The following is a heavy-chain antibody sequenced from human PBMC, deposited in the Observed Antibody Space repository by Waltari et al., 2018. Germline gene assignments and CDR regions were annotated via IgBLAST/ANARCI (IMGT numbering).Heavy chain of an antibody. J-gene: IGHJ4*02. Sequence: EVQLLESGGGLVQPGGSLRLSCAASGFTFSSYAMSWVRQAPGKGLEYVSAISSNGGSTYYANSVKGRFTISRDNSKNTLYLQMGSLRAEDMAVYYCARCKFCDIIAAAGYLDYWGQGTLVTVSS. CDR1: GFTFSSYA. CDR2: ISSNGGST. D-gene: IGHD6-13*01. CDR3: ARCKFCDIIAAAGYLDY. V-gene: IGHV3-64*01.